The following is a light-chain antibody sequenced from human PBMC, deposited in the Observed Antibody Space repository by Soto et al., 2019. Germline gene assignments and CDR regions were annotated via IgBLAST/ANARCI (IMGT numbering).Light chain of an antibody. J-gene: IGKJ1*01. V-gene: IGKV3-15*01. CDR2: GAS. CDR3: QQYNNWPRT. CDR1: QSVRSN. Sequence: EIVLTQSPDTLSVSPGERATLSCRASQSVRSNLAWYQQKPGQAPRLLIYGASTRATGIPARFSGSGSGTEFTLTISSLQSEDFSVYYCQQYNNWPRTFGQGTKVDIK.